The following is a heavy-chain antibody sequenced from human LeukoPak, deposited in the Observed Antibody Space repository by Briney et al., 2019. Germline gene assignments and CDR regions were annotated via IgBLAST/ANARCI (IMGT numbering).Heavy chain of an antibody. CDR2: INPNSGGT. Sequence: ASVKVSCKASGYTFTGYYMHWVRQAPGQGLEWMGRINPNSGGTNYAQKFQGRVTMTRDTSISTAYMELSRLRSDDTAVYYCARDSPARGDPPPHWGQGTLVTVSS. CDR1: GYTFTGYY. D-gene: IGHD3-10*01. CDR3: ARDSPARGDPPPH. V-gene: IGHV1-2*06. J-gene: IGHJ1*01.